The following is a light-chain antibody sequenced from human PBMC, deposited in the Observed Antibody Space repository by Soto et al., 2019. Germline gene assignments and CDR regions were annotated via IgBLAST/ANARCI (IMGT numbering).Light chain of an antibody. V-gene: IGKV1-16*02. CDR3: QQYHNYPVT. Sequence: DIQMTQSPAALSTSVGDRVTIAGRWIKVISNHLAWFQQKPGMPPKSLIYDASSLQSEVPSKFSGSGSGTDFTLTISSLQPEDLATYHCQQYHNYPVTFGGGTKVEMK. CDR2: DAS. J-gene: IGKJ4*01. CDR1: KVISNH.